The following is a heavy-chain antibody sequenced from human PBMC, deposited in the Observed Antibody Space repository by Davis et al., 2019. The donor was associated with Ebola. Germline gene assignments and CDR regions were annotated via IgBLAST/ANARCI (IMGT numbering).Heavy chain of an antibody. D-gene: IGHD2/OR15-2a*01. CDR1: GFTFRNYY. V-gene: IGHV3-11*04. CDR3: SRGEY. J-gene: IGHJ4*02. CDR2: ITGSGTTI. Sequence: PGGSLRLSCAASGFTFRNYYMSWIRQAPGKGLEWISFITGSGTTIYYADSVKGRFTISRDNAKNSLFLQMNSLRVEDTAVYYCSRGEYWGQGTLVTVSS.